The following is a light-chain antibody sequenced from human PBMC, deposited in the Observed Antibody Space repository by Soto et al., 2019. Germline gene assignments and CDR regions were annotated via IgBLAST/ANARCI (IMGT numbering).Light chain of an antibody. CDR2: WAS. J-gene: IGKJ2*01. V-gene: IGKV4-1*01. CDR1: QSVLYNVNYKNY. CDR3: QQYYGTPYT. Sequence: DIVMTQSPDSLAVSLGERATINCKSSQSVLYNVNYKNYLAWYQQKPGQPPKLLIYWASTRESGVPDRFSGSGSGTDFTLTISSLQAEDVAVYYCQQYYGTPYTFGQGTKLEIK.